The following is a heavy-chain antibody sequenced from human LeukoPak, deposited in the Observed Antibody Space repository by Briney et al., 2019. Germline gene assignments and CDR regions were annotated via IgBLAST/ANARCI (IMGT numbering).Heavy chain of an antibody. CDR3: AREVRQWLRGENWFDP. J-gene: IGHJ5*02. V-gene: IGHV4-39*07. Sequence: SETLSLTCTVSGGSISSSSYYWGWIRQPPGKGLEWIGSIYYSGSTYYNPSLKSRVTISVDTSKNQFSLKLSSVTAADTAVYYCAREVRQWLRGENWFDPWGQGTLVTVSS. CDR2: IYYSGST. D-gene: IGHD5-12*01. CDR1: GGSISSSSYY.